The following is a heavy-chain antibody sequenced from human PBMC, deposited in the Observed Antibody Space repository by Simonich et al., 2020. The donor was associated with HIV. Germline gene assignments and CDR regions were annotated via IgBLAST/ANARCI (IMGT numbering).Heavy chain of an antibody. CDR3: ARLFNWNDGSTFDI. CDR2: IYHSGST. Sequence: QVQLQESGPGLVKPSGTLSLTCAVSGCSISSSNWWSWCRQPPGKGLEWIGEIYHSGSTKYNPSLKSRVSISVDKSKNEFSLKLSSVTAADTAVYFCARLFNWNDGSTFDIWGQGTMVTVSS. D-gene: IGHD1-20*01. J-gene: IGHJ3*02. V-gene: IGHV4-4*02. CDR1: GCSISSSNW.